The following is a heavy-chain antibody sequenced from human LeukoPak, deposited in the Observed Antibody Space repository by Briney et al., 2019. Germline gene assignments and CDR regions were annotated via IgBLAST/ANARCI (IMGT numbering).Heavy chain of an antibody. Sequence: GGSLRLSCAASGFAFSSYWMSWVRQAPGKGLEWVANIRQDGSDKQYVDSVKGRFTISRDNAKNSLYLQTDSLRAEDSAVYCCVRFSRSSSPAYWGQGTLVTVSS. CDR1: GFAFSSYW. CDR2: IRQDGSDK. D-gene: IGHD6-13*01. CDR3: VRFSRSSSPAY. V-gene: IGHV3-7*01. J-gene: IGHJ4*02.